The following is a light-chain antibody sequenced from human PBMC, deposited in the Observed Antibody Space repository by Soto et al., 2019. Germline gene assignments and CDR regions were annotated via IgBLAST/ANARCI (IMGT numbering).Light chain of an antibody. Sequence: DIQMIQSPSSLSASVGDRVTITCQASQEISNYLNWYQQKPGKAPKLLIYDASNLERGVPSRFSGRGSGTDFTFTISSQQPEDFATNYCHQYDHLPRTVGRGTKVEIK. CDR2: DAS. V-gene: IGKV1-33*01. CDR1: QEISNY. J-gene: IGKJ1*01. CDR3: HQYDHLPRT.